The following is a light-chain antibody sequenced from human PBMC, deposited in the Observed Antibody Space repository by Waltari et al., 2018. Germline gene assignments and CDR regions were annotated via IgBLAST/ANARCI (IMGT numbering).Light chain of an antibody. Sequence: DIQVTQSPSPLSASVGDRVTITCRASQSIVFWLAWYQQKPGKAPRLLIYKASYLESGVPSRFSGSASGTAFTLTISSLQADDFATYYCLQYNSYPWTFGQGTTVEIK. CDR2: KAS. CDR1: QSIVFW. V-gene: IGKV1-5*03. CDR3: LQYNSYPWT. J-gene: IGKJ1*01.